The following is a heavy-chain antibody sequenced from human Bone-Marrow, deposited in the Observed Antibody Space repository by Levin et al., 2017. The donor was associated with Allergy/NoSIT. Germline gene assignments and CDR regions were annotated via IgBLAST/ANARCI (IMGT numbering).Heavy chain of an antibody. CDR3: AREEVFGEFYNWFDP. V-gene: IGHV3-7*04. D-gene: IGHD3-10*02. J-gene: IGHJ5*02. CDR2: IKQDGSEK. Sequence: GGSLRLSCAASGFTFSSYWMSWVRQAPGKGLEWVANIKQDGSEKYYVDSVKGRFTISRDNAKNSLYLQMNSLRAEDTAVYYCAREEVFGEFYNWFDPWGQGTLVTVSS. CDR1: GFTFSSYW.